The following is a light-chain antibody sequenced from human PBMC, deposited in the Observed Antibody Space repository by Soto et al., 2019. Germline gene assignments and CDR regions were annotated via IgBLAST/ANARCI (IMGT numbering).Light chain of an antibody. CDR1: SSDVGGYTY. Sequence: QSVLTQPRSVSGSPGQSVTISCTGTSSDVGGYTYVSWYQQHPGKAPKLMIYDVSKRPSGVPDRFSGSKSGNTASLNISGLQADDESDYYCCSYAGSYTYVFGTGTKVTVL. CDR3: CSYAGSYTYV. J-gene: IGLJ1*01. CDR2: DVS. V-gene: IGLV2-11*01.